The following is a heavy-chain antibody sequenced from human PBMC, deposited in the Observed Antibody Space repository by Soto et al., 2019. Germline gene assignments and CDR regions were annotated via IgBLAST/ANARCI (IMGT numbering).Heavy chain of an antibody. Sequence: QMQLVQSGTEVKKPGASVKVSCKASGYTITAYYIHWVRQAPGQGLEWMGWIDPRNGGTVYAQKFQGRVTMTRDTSISTVYMDLSGLGSDDTALYFCARDDYGIYPYWGQGSLVSVSS. J-gene: IGHJ4*02. CDR1: GYTITAYY. CDR2: IDPRNGGT. D-gene: IGHD1-26*01. V-gene: IGHV1-2*02. CDR3: ARDDYGIYPY.